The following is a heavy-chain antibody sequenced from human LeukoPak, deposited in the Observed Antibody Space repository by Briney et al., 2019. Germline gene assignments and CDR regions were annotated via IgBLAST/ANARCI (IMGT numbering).Heavy chain of an antibody. CDR1: GFTFSSYN. CDR3: AKARGGIYSGYDY. J-gene: IGHJ4*02. D-gene: IGHD5-12*01. V-gene: IGHV3-9*01. CDR2: ISWNSGSI. Sequence: GGSLRLSCAASGFTFSSYNMNWVRQAPGKGREWVSGISWNSGSIGYADSVKGRFTISRDNAKNSLYLQMNSLRAEDTALYYCAKARGGIYSGYDYWGQGTLVTVSS.